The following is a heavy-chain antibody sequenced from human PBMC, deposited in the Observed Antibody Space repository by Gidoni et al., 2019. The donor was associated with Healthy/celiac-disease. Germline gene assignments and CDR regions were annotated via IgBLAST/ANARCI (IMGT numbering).Heavy chain of an antibody. J-gene: IGHJ4*02. CDR1: GDSVSSNSAA. V-gene: IGHV6-1*01. Sequence: QVQLQQSGPGLVKPSQTLSLTCAISGDSVSSNSAAWNWIRQSPSRGLEWLGRTYYRSKWYNDYAVSVKNRITINPDTSKNQFSLQLNSVTPEDTAVYYCARGNRGIAVAGVEYYFDYWGQGTLVTVSS. D-gene: IGHD6-19*01. CDR3: ARGNRGIAVAGVEYYFDY. CDR2: TYYRSKWYN.